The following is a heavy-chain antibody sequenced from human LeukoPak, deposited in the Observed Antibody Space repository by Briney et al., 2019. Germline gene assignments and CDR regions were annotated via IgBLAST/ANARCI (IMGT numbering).Heavy chain of an antibody. CDR1: GFTFSSYS. Sequence: GGSLRLSCAASGFTFSSYSMNWVRQAPGKGLEWVSSISSSSSYIYYADSVKGRFTISRDNAKNSLYLQMNSLRAEDTAVYYCARGAYYYDSSLGYWGQGNLVTVSS. J-gene: IGHJ4*02. V-gene: IGHV3-21*01. CDR3: ARGAYYYDSSLGY. D-gene: IGHD3-22*01. CDR2: ISSSSSYI.